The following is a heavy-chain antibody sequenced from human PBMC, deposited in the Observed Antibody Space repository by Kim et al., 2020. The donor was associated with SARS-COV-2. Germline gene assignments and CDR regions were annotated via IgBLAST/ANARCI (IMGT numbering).Heavy chain of an antibody. J-gene: IGHJ4*02. CDR2: ISYDGSNK. Sequence: GGSLRLSCAASGFTFSSYGMHWVRQAPGKGLEWVAVISYDGSNKYYADSVKGRFTISRDNSKNTLYLQMNSLRAEDTAVYYCAKAGGFDYWGQGTLVTVSS. CDR1: GFTFSSYG. CDR3: AKAGGFDY. V-gene: IGHV3-33*05.